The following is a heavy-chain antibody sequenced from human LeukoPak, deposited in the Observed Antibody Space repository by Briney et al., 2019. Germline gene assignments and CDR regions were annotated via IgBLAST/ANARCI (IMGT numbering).Heavy chain of an antibody. CDR2: IRYDGSNK. V-gene: IGHV3-30*02. D-gene: IGHD2-15*01. CDR3: AKDDIVVTELIDY. J-gene: IGHJ4*02. Sequence: GGSLRLSCAASGFTFSSYGMHWVRQAPGKGLGWVAFIRYDGSNKYYADSVKGRFTISRDNSKNTLYLQMNSLRAEDTAVYYCAKDDIVVTELIDYWGQGTLVTVSS. CDR1: GFTFSSYG.